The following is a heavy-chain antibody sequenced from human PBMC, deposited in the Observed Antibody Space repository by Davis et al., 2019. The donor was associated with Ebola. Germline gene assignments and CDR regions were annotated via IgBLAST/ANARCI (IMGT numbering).Heavy chain of an antibody. Sequence: GESLKISCAASGFIFNTYNMYWVRQAPGKGLECVSSITSSSSYTYYADSVRGRFTISRDNAKNSLYLQMNSLRAEDTAVYYCARDGEAFDSSGAYEVPFDHWGQGTQVTVSS. CDR2: ITSSSSYT. D-gene: IGHD3-22*01. V-gene: IGHV3-21*01. CDR1: GFIFNTYN. J-gene: IGHJ4*02. CDR3: ARDGEAFDSSGAYEVPFDH.